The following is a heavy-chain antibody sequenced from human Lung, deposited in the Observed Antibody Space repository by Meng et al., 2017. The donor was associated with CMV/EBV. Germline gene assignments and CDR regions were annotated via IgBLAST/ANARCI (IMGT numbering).Heavy chain of an antibody. CDR2: IDGDGSST. D-gene: IGHD3-16*01. J-gene: IGHJ4*02. CDR1: GFTFGGYW. V-gene: IGHV3-74*01. Sequence: GGSXRLXXAASGFTFGGYWMHWVRQAPGKRPVWVSRIDGDGSSTSYADSVKGRFTISRDNAKNTLSLQMNSLGAEDTAIYYCARDLGGLGRDFDYWGQGTRVTVSS. CDR3: ARDLGGLGRDFDY.